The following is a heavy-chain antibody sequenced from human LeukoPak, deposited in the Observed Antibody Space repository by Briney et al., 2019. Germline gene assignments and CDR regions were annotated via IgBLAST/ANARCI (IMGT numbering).Heavy chain of an antibody. CDR2: IRYDGSNK. Sequence: GGSLRLSCAASGFTFSSYGMHWVRQTPGKGLEWVAFIRYDGSNKYYADSVKGRFTISRDNSKNTLYLQMNSLRAEDTAVYYCARDLVSLRHTPELDFDYWGQGTLVTVSS. J-gene: IGHJ4*02. D-gene: IGHD1-7*01. CDR1: GFTFSSYG. V-gene: IGHV3-30*02. CDR3: ARDLVSLRHTPELDFDY.